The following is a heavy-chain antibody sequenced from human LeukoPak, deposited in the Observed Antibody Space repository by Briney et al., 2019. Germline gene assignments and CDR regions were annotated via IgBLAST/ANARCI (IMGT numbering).Heavy chain of an antibody. CDR2: INPSGGST. CDR3: ARVDTMVRGVIFGFDP. CDR1: GYTFTSYC. D-gene: IGHD3-10*01. V-gene: IGHV1-46*01. J-gene: IGHJ5*02. Sequence: GASVKVSCKASGYTFTSYCMHWVRQAPGQGLEWMGIINPSGGSTSYAQKFQGRVTMTRDTSMSTVYMELSSLRSEDTAVYYCARVDTMVRGVIFGFDPWGQGTLSPSPQ.